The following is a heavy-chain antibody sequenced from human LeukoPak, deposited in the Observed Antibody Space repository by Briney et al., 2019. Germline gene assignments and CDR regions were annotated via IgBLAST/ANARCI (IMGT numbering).Heavy chain of an antibody. CDR3: ARLGSSWYRGRDAFDI. CDR1: GGSFSGYY. D-gene: IGHD6-13*01. CDR2: INHSGST. Sequence: PSETLSLTCAVYGGSFSGYYWSWIRRPPGKGLEWIGEINHSGSTNYNPSLKSRVTISVDTSKNQFSLKLSSVTAADTAVYYCARLGSSWYRGRDAFDIWGQGTMVTVSS. J-gene: IGHJ3*02. V-gene: IGHV4-34*01.